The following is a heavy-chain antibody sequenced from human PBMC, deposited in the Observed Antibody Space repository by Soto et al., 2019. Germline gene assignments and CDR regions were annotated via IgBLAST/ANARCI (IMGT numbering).Heavy chain of an antibody. CDR2: ISGSGGST. V-gene: IGHV3-23*01. CDR1: GFTFSSYA. Sequence: EVQLLESGGGLVQPGGSLRLSCAASGFTFSSYAMSWVRQAPGKGLEWVSAISGSGGSTYYADSVKGRFTISRDNSKNTLYLQMNTLRAEDTAVYYCAKGPRGSGSYGWDYWGQGTLVTVSS. J-gene: IGHJ4*02. CDR3: AKGPRGSGSYGWDY. D-gene: IGHD1-26*01.